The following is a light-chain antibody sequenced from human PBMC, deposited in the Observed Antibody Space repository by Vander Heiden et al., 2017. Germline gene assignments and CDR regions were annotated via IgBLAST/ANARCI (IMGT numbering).Light chain of an antibody. J-gene: IGLJ2*01. CDR3: QSYDSSLSALVV. CDR2: CNI. CDR1: SSNNGAGYD. V-gene: IGLV1-40*01. Sequence: QSVLTLPPSVSGAPGQSVTTFCTGSSSNNGAGYDVHWYYQLQGTAPKLLIFCNINRPPGVPDRFSGSKSGTSASLAITGLQAEDEADYYCQSYDSSLSALVVFGGGTKLTVL.